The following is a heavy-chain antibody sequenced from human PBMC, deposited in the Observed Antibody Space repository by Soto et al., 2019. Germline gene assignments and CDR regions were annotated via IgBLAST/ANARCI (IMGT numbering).Heavy chain of an antibody. Sequence: QVQLVQSGAEVKKPGSSVKVSCKASGGTFSSYTISWVRQAPGQGLEWMGRIIPILGIANYAQKFQARVTITADKSTSTAYMELSSLRSEDTAVYYCARGGSYSNYNWFDPWGQGTLVTVSS. CDR1: GGTFSSYT. CDR3: ARGGSYSNYNWFDP. V-gene: IGHV1-69*02. CDR2: IIPILGIA. J-gene: IGHJ5*02. D-gene: IGHD4-4*01.